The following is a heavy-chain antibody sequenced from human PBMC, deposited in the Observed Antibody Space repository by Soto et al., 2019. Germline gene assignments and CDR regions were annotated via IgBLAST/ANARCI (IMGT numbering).Heavy chain of an antibody. J-gene: IGHJ3*02. V-gene: IGHV1-3*01. CDR2: IHAGNGYT. Sequence: QFQLVQSGAQVKKPGASVKVSCKASGYTFDNYALHWLRQAPGRRLEWMGCIHAGNGYTKYSRSFQGRVTITRDTSASTVHMDLSSLRSEYTDVYYCAIAQYSGYDLKLAFDIWGQGTMVTVAS. CDR3: AIAQYSGYDLKLAFDI. CDR1: GYTFDNYA. D-gene: IGHD5-12*01.